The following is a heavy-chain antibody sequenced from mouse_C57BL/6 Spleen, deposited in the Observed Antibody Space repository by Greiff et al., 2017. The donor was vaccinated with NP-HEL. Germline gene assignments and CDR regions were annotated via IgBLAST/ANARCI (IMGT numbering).Heavy chain of an antibody. V-gene: IGHV1-54*01. CDR3: ARVGNDYENY. CDR1: GYAFTNYL. CDR2: INPGSGGT. J-gene: IGHJ2*01. D-gene: IGHD2-4*01. Sequence: VQLQQSGAELVRPGTSVKVSCKASGYAFTNYLIEWVKQRPGQGLEWIGVINPGSGGTNYNEKFKGKATLTADKSSSTAYMQLSSLTSEDSAVYLCARVGNDYENYWGQGTTLTVSA.